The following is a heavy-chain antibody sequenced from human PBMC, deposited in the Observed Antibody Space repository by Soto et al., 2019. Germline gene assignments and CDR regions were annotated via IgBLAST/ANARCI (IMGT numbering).Heavy chain of an antibody. J-gene: IGHJ5*02. CDR2: ISSSGNSI. Sequence: QEQLVESGGGVVKPGESLRLSCTASGFCFSDYYMSWIRQAPGKGLECIAYISSSGNSIYYADSVKGRFTVSRDNAKNSLYLHMNSLTAEDTAMYYCVRDDDYGGTNNWFDPWGQGTLVTVSS. CDR1: GFCFSDYY. V-gene: IGHV3-11*01. CDR3: VRDDDYGGTNNWFDP. D-gene: IGHD4-17*01.